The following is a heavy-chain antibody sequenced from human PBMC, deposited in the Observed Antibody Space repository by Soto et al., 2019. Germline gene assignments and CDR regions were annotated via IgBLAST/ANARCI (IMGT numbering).Heavy chain of an antibody. CDR3: AKAATTIRSWFDP. CDR1: GYTFNSYG. Sequence: QVQLVQSGPEVKKPGASVKVSCKASGYTFNSYGIAWVRQAPGQGLEWMGWISAYNGNTNYAQKLQGRVTMTTHTSTSTAYMEMRRLRSDATAVYYCAKAATTIRSWFDPWGQGSLVSVSS. D-gene: IGHD5-12*01. J-gene: IGHJ5*02. V-gene: IGHV1-18*01. CDR2: ISAYNGNT.